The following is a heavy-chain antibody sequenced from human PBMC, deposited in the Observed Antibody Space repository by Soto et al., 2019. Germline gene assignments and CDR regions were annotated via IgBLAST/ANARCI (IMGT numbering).Heavy chain of an antibody. D-gene: IGHD2-15*01. CDR2: IDNNGGI. J-gene: IGHJ5*02. CDR3: ARCSGGSCLGSWFDP. CDR1: GDSSSSDQ. V-gene: IGHV4-59*12. Sequence: SETLSLTCTVSGDSSSSDQWSWIRQTPGKGLEWIGYIDNNGGISYNPSLRSRVTISVDRSKNQFSLKLSSVTAADTAVYYCARCSGGSCLGSWFDPWGQGTLVTVS.